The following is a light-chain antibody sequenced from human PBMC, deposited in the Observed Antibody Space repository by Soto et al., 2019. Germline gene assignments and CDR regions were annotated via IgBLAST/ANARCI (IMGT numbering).Light chain of an antibody. CDR2: GTS. Sequence: EIVLTQSPGTLSLSPGERATLSCRASQSVSSTFLAWYQQKPGEAPRLLIYGTSSRPTGIPDRFSGSGSGTDFTLTISSLQPEDFAVYYCQQYGNSPLTFGQGTRLDIK. CDR3: QQYGNSPLT. CDR1: QSVSSTF. J-gene: IGKJ5*01. V-gene: IGKV3-20*01.